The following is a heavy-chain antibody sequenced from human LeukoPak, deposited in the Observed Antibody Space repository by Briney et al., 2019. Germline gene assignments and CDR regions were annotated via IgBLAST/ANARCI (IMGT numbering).Heavy chain of an antibody. CDR3: ARESYDMLTASGGYYFDY. D-gene: IGHD3-9*01. CDR1: GGTFSSYA. Sequence: ASVKVSCKASGGTFSSYAISWVRQAPGQGLEWMGGIIPIFGTANYAQKFQGRVTITADESTSTAYMELSSLRSEDTAVYYCARESYDMLTASGGYYFDYWGQGTLVTVSS. V-gene: IGHV1-69*13. J-gene: IGHJ4*02. CDR2: IIPIFGTA.